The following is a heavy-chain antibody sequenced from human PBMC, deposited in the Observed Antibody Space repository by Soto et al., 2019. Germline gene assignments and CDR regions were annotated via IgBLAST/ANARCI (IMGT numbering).Heavy chain of an antibody. CDR1: GFTFSSYW. J-gene: IGHJ4*02. CDR2: IKQDGSEK. V-gene: IGHV3-7*01. CDR3: ANPSSGWAHYYFDY. Sequence: EVQLVESGGGLVQPGGSLRLSCAASGFTFSSYWMNWVRQAPGKGLEWVANIKQDGSEKYYVDSVKGRFTISRDNAKNSLHLQMNSLGAEDTAVYYCANPSSGWAHYYFDYWGQGTLVTVSS. D-gene: IGHD6-19*01.